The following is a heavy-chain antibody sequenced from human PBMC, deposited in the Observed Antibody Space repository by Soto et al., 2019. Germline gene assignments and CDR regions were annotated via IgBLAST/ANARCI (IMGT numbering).Heavy chain of an antibody. D-gene: IGHD2-2*01. CDR3: ARVCPSLSSGMDV. Sequence: ESLKTCCRASGYSFTRYDIGGGRQMPGKGLEWMGIIYPGDSDTRYSPSFQGQVTISADKSISTAYLQWSSLKASDTAMYYCARVCPSLSSGMDVRGQGTTVTVSS. V-gene: IGHV5-51*01. CDR1: GYSFTRYD. CDR2: IYPGDSDT. J-gene: IGHJ6*02.